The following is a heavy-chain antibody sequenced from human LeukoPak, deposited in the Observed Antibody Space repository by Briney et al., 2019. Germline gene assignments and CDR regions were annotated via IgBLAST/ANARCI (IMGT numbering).Heavy chain of an antibody. V-gene: IGHV3-21*01. D-gene: IGHD3-3*01. J-gene: IGHJ4*02. CDR3: ARDFGVIIFDS. CDR1: GFTFSSYS. CDR2: ISSSSSYI. Sequence: GGSLRLSCAASGFTFSSYSMNWVRQAPGKGLEWVSSISSSSSYIYYADSVKGRFTISRDNAKNSLFLQMNSLRAEDTAVYYCARDFGVIIFDSWGQGTLVTVSS.